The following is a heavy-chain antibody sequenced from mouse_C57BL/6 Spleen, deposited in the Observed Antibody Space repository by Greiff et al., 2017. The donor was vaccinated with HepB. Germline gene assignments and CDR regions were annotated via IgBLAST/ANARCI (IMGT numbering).Heavy chain of an antibody. Sequence: VQLQQSGPELVKPGASVKISCKASGYTFTDYYMNWVKQSHGKSLEWIGDINPNNGGTSYNQKFKGKATLTVDKSSSTAYMELRSLTSEDSAVYYCASEDYYGSSFAYWGQGTLVTVSA. V-gene: IGHV1-26*01. CDR3: ASEDYYGSSFAY. J-gene: IGHJ3*01. D-gene: IGHD1-1*01. CDR2: INPNNGGT. CDR1: GYTFTDYY.